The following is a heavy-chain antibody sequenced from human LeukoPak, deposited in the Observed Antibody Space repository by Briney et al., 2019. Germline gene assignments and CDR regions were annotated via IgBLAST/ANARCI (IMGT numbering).Heavy chain of an antibody. V-gene: IGHV4-4*02. CDR1: GFTFGSFGM. Sequence: GSLRLSCAASGFTFGSFGMTWVRQPPGKGLEWIGEILHTGPTNFNPSLKSRVTISMDKSENQLSLRLNSVTAADTAIYYCVRGGTYYLPYWGQGILVTVSS. D-gene: IGHD1-26*01. J-gene: IGHJ4*02. CDR2: ILHTGPT. CDR3: VRGGTYYLPY.